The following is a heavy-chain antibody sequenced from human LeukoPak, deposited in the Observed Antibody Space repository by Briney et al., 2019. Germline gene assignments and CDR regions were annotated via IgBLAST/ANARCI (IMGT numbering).Heavy chain of an antibody. CDR1: GGSISSYY. CDR2: IYTSGST. J-gene: IGHJ5*02. CDR3: ARDLTLNYDFWSGYFNWLDP. D-gene: IGHD3-3*01. V-gene: IGHV4-4*07. Sequence: SETLSLTCTVSGGSISSYYWSWIRQPAGKGLEWIGRIYTSGSTNYNPSLKSRVTMSVDTSKNQFSLKLSSVTAADTAVYYCARDLTLNYDFWSGYFNWLDPWGQGTLVTVSS.